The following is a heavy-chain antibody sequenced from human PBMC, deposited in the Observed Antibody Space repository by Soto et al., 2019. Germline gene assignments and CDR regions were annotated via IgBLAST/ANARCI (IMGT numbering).Heavy chain of an antibody. D-gene: IGHD3-10*01. CDR3: ARPVYYGTSKRLDP. CDR2: ISTSNGNT. V-gene: IGHV1-18*01. CDR1: GYTFTSFG. J-gene: IGHJ5*02. Sequence: QVQLVQSGVEVKEPGASVKVSCKASGYTFTSFGVSWVRQAPGQGLEWMGWISTSNGNTNYAHNFQGRVSMTTDTSTSTVYMELRSMRSDHTAVYYCARPVYYGTSKRLDPWGQGTLVTVSS.